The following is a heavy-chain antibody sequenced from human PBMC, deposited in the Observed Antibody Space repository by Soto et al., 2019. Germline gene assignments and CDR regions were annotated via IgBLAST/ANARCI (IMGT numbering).Heavy chain of an antibody. CDR1: GFTFSSYA. CDR3: AKGAVTTNSIFDY. J-gene: IGHJ4*02. D-gene: IGHD4-17*01. Sequence: VGSLRLSCAASGFTFSSYAMTWVRQAPGKGLEWVSVISGGGNTYYADSVKGRFTISRDNSKNTLYLQMNSLRAEDTAVYYCAKGAVTTNSIFDYWGQGTRVTVSS. V-gene: IGHV3-23*01. CDR2: ISGGGNT.